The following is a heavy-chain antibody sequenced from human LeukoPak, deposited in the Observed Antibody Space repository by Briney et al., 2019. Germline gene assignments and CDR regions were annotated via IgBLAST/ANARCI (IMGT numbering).Heavy chain of an antibody. CDR2: IYPRDGST. Sequence: ASVKVSCKASGYTYTSNYIHWVRQAPGQGLEWMGMIYPRDGSTSYAQKFQGRVTVTRDTSTSTVHMELSGLRSEDTAVYYCARDQEGFDYWGQGTLVTVSS. CDR3: ARDQEGFDY. V-gene: IGHV1-46*01. J-gene: IGHJ4*02. CDR1: GYTYTSNY.